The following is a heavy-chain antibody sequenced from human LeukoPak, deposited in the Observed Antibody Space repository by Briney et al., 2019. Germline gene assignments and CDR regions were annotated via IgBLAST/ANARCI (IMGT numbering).Heavy chain of an antibody. V-gene: IGHV4-38-2*02. CDR3: ARDNIAVADHGGEAYFDL. Sequence: SETLSLTCTVSGYSISSGYYWGWIRQPPGKGLEWIGSIYHSGSTYYNPSLKSRVTISVDTSKNQFSLKLSSVTAADTAVYYCARDNIAVADHGGEAYFDLWGRGTLVTVSS. D-gene: IGHD6-19*01. CDR1: GYSISSGYY. J-gene: IGHJ2*01. CDR2: IYHSGST.